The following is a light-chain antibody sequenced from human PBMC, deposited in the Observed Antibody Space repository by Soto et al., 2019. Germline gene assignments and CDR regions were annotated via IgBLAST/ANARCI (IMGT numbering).Light chain of an antibody. Sequence: EIVMTQSPATLSVSPGERATLSCRASQSVSSNLAWYQQKPGQAPRLLIYGASTRATGTPARFSGSGSGTEFTLTISRLEPEDFAVYFCQQYTGPPTTFGQGTRLEI. J-gene: IGKJ5*01. CDR2: GAS. V-gene: IGKV3-15*01. CDR3: QQYTGPPTT. CDR1: QSVSSN.